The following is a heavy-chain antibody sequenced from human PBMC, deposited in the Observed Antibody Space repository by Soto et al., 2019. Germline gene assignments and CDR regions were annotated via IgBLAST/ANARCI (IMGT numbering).Heavy chain of an antibody. CDR1: GFSFADSA. D-gene: IGHD1-1*01. CDR3: ARLDEAGLAHNTNWLDS. Sequence: EVQLLESGGDLVQPGGSLRLSCVASGFSFADSAMTWVRQAPLKGLEWVASISGSSGGIYYADSVKGRFIISRDNSKKKVYLQMNSLRAEDTAVYYCARLDEAGLAHNTNWLDSWGLGSLVTVSS. V-gene: IGHV3-23*01. CDR2: ISGSSGGI. J-gene: IGHJ5*01.